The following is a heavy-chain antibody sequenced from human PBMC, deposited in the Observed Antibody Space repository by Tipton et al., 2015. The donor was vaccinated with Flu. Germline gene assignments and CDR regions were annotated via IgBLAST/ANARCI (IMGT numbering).Heavy chain of an antibody. Sequence: TLSLTCTVPGGSIGNSYWSWVRQPAGKRLQWIGRVHTSGNTHYDPSFESRVTISLDTSKSQFSLKLRSVTAADTAVSFCARGMASGATYVDYWGPGTLVPVSS. D-gene: IGHD6-19*01. J-gene: IGHJ4*02. CDR3: ARGMASGATYVDY. CDR1: GGSIGNSY. CDR2: VHTSGNT. V-gene: IGHV4-4*07.